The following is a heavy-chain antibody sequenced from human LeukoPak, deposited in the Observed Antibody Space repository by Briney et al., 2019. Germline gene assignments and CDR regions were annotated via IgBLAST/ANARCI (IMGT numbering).Heavy chain of an antibody. J-gene: IGHJ4*02. Sequence: RTGGSLRLSFSTSGFTLVDYGPSSVRRPPGKGLEWLCAINYNGAITDYADSVKGRFTISRDNAKNSLYLRMDSLRAEDTALYYCARDRLGPSFSVSHFDLWGQGTLVTVSS. D-gene: IGHD3-3*02. V-gene: IGHV3-20*03. CDR1: GFTLVDYG. CDR2: INYNGAIT. CDR3: ARDRLGPSFSVSHFDL.